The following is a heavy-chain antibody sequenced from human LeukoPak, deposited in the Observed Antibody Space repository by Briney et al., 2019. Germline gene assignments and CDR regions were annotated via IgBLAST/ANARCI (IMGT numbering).Heavy chain of an antibody. CDR1: GFTFSSYG. J-gene: IGHJ4*02. D-gene: IGHD3-22*01. Sequence: GGSLRLSCAASGFTFSSYGMHWVRQAPGKGLEWVAVIWYDGSNKYYADSVKGRFTISRDNSKNTLYLQMNSQRAEDTAVYYCARDDSSGYSEAWGQGTLVTVSS. CDR3: ARDDSSGYSEA. V-gene: IGHV3-33*01. CDR2: IWYDGSNK.